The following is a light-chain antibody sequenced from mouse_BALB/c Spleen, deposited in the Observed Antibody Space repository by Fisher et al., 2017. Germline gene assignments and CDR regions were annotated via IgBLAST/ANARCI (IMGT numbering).Light chain of an antibody. CDR3: QQWSSNPPT. J-gene: IGKJ5*01. Sequence: IVITQTPAIMSASPGEKVTITCSASSSVSYMYWYQQKPGSSPRLLIYDTSNLASGVPVRFSGSGSGTSYSLTISSMEAEDAATYYCQQWSSNPPTFGAGTKLELK. V-gene: IGKV4-55*01. CDR2: DTS. CDR1: SSVSY.